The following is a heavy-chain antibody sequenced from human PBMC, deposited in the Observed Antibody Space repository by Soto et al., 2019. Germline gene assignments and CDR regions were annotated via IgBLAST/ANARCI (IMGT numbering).Heavy chain of an antibody. J-gene: IGHJ5*02. CDR2: ISSTSSAI. D-gene: IGHD2-15*01. CDR1: GFTFGSYS. CDR3: ARGWGCSSGSCYFTS. V-gene: IGHV3-48*04. Sequence: GSLRLSCAASGFTFGSYSMNWVRQAPGKGLEWVSYISSTSSAIWYADSLKGRFIISRDNAENSLYLQMHSLRAEDTAVYFCARGWGCSSGSCYFTSWGQGT.